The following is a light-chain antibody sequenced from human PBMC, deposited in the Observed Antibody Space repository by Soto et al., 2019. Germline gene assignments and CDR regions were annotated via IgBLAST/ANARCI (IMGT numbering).Light chain of an antibody. CDR2: DAS. Sequence: EIVMTQSPATLSVSPGERATLSCRASQSISSNLAWYQQKPGQGPRLLIYDASTRATGIPARFSGSGSGTDFTITISSMQSEDFAVYYCQQYNNWLKWTFGQGTKVEIK. CDR1: QSISSN. V-gene: IGKV3-15*01. CDR3: QQYNNWLKWT. J-gene: IGKJ1*01.